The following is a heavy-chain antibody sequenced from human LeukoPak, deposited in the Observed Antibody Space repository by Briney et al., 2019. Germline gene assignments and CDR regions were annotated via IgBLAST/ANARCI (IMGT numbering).Heavy chain of an antibody. J-gene: IGHJ4*02. V-gene: IGHV1-69*05. CDR2: IIPIFGTA. Sequence: SVKVSCKASGGTFSSYAISWVRQAPGQGLEWMGGIIPIFGTANYAQKFQGRVTITTDGSTSTAYMELSSLRSEDTAVYYCARRSSGYLGVDYWGQGTLVTVSS. CDR3: ARRSSGYLGVDY. D-gene: IGHD3-22*01. CDR1: GGTFSSYA.